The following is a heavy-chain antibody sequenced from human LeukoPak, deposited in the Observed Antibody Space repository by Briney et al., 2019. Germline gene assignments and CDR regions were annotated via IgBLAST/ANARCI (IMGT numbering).Heavy chain of an antibody. CDR3: ARGKEVEFYD. J-gene: IGHJ4*02. V-gene: IGHV3-23*01. CDR1: GFTFSIYD. CDR2: IRGSGGST. D-gene: IGHD5/OR15-5a*01. Sequence: GGSLRLSCAASGFTFSIYDMNWVRQAPGKGLEWVSVIRGSGGSTYYADSVKGRFTISRDNSKNTLYLQMNSLRAEDTALYYCARGKEVEFYDCGQGALFSVSS.